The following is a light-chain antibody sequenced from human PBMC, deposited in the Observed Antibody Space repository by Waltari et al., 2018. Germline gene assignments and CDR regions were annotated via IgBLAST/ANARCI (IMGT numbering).Light chain of an antibody. CDR1: QSVSISY. CDR3: QQYGSSSIT. V-gene: IGKV3-20*01. J-gene: IGKJ5*01. Sequence: ESRLTQTPGTLSLSPGERATLRCRASQSVSISYLAWYQQKPGQAPRLLIYGASSSATGIPDRFSGSGSGTDFTLTISRLEPEDFAVYYCQQYGSSSITFGQGTRLEIK. CDR2: GAS.